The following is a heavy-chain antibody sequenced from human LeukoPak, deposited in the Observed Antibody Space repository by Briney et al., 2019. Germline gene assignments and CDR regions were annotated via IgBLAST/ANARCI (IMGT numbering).Heavy chain of an antibody. CDR3: ARAPMDYGDGLYFDL. J-gene: IGHJ2*01. Sequence: GGSLRLSCAASGFTFNSYSMNWVRQAPGKGLEWVAVISYDGSNKYYADSVKGRFTISRDNSKNTLYLQMNSLRAEDTAVYYCARAPMDYGDGLYFDLWGRGTLVTVSS. CDR1: GFTFNSYS. CDR2: ISYDGSNK. V-gene: IGHV3-30*03. D-gene: IGHD4-17*01.